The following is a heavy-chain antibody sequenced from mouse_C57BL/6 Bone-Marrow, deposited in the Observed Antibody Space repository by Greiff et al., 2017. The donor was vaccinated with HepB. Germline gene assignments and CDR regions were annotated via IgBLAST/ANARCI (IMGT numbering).Heavy chain of an antibody. D-gene: IGHD2-1*01. V-gene: IGHV7-1*01. CDR1: GFTFSDFY. Sequence: DVMLVESGGGLVQSGRSLRLSCATSGFTFSDFYMEWVRQAPGKGLEWIAASRNKANDYTTEYSASVKGRFIVSRDTSQSILYLQMNALRAEDTAIYYCARDRGNFHGYFDVWGTGTTVTVSS. CDR3: ARDRGNFHGYFDV. CDR2: SRNKANDYTT. J-gene: IGHJ1*03.